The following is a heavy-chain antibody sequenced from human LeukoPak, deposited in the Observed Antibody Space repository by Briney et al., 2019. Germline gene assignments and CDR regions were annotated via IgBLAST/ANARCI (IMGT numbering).Heavy chain of an antibody. CDR3: AKDSNSGSYFDY. CDR1: GFTFSSYA. CDR2: VSNSGGST. J-gene: IGHJ4*02. V-gene: IGHV3-23*01. Sequence: GGSLRLSCAASGFTFSSYAMSWVRQAPGKGLEWVSAVSNSGGSTYYADSVKGRFAMSRDNSKNTLYLQMNSLRAEDMAVYYCAKDSNSGSYFDYWGQGTLVTVSS. D-gene: IGHD1-26*01.